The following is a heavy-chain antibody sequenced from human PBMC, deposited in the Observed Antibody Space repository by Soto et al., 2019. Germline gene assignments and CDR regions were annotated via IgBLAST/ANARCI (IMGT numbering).Heavy chain of an antibody. CDR3: AKAGYSSSWYSDY. CDR2: ISWNSGSI. D-gene: IGHD6-13*01. J-gene: IGHJ4*02. Sequence: EVQLVESGGGLVQPGRSLRLSCAASGFTFDDYAMHWVRQAPGKGLEWVSGISWNSGSIGYADSVKGRFTISRDNAKNSLYLQMNSLRAEDTALYYCAKAGYSSSWYSDYCGQGTLVTVSS. V-gene: IGHV3-9*01. CDR1: GFTFDDYA.